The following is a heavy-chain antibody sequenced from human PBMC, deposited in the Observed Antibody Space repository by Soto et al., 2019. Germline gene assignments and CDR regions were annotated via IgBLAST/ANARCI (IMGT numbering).Heavy chain of an antibody. D-gene: IGHD4-17*01. J-gene: IGHJ4*02. CDR1: GFTFGSHA. Sequence: EVQLLESGGGLVQPGGSLRLSCTASGFTFGSHAMSWVRQAPGRGREWVSSISSSAGRTFYADSVKGRFTVSRDNSKNSVYLQMNSLRAEDTALYYCAKNIWSGWTTYDYWGQGTLVTVSS. CDR3: AKNIWSGWTTYDY. CDR2: ISSSAGRT. V-gene: IGHV3-23*01.